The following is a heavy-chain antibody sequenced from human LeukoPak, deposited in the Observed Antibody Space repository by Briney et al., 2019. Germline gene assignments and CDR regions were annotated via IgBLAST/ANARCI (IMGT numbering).Heavy chain of an antibody. D-gene: IGHD3-22*01. CDR3: AKLPGTVIVEVDY. V-gene: IGHV3-23*01. CDR1: GFTFSSHA. CDR2: ISSSGGST. Sequence: GGSLRLSCAASGFTFSSHAMSWVRQAPGKGLEWVSAISSSGGSTNYADSVKGRFTISRDNSKNTLYLQMNSLRAEDTAVYFCAKLPGTVIVEVDYWGQGTLVTVSS. J-gene: IGHJ4*02.